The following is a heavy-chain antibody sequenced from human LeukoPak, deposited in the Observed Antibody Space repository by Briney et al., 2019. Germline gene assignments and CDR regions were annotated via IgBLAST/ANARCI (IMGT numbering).Heavy chain of an antibody. V-gene: IGHV3-30-3*01. CDR1: GFTFTNYA. J-gene: IGHJ4*02. Sequence: GGSLRLSCAASGFTFTNYAMHWVRQAPGKGLEWVAVISVDGSNKFYAGSVRGRCTISRDNAKNSLYLQMNSLRAEDTAVYYCARTDRQYSGGTEDYWGQGTLVTVSS. CDR2: ISVDGSNK. CDR3: ARTDRQYSGGTEDY. D-gene: IGHD5-12*01.